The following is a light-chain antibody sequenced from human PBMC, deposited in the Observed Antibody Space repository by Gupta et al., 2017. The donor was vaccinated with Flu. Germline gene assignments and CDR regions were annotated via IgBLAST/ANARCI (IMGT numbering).Light chain of an antibody. CDR2: DAS. CDR1: QSVSSY. Sequence: EIVLTQSPATLSLSPGDRATLSCRASQSVSSYLAWYQQKPGQPPRLLIYDASTRATGIPAGFSGSGSGTDFTLSISSREPADFAVYYCQQRANWLPGLTFGGGTKVEIK. CDR3: QQRANWLPGLT. J-gene: IGKJ4*01. V-gene: IGKV3-11*01.